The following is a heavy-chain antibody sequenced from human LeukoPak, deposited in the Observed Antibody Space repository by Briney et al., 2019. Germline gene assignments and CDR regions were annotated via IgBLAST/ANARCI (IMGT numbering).Heavy chain of an antibody. V-gene: IGHV4-30-2*01. Sequence: PSETLSLTCAVSGGSISSGGYSWSWIRQPPGKGLEWIGYIYHSGSTYYNPSLKSRVTISVDRSKNQFSLKLSSVTAADTAVYYCASAPSPQMGFGELSPSLNYYYYGMDVWGQGTTVTVSS. CDR2: IYHSGST. J-gene: IGHJ6*02. D-gene: IGHD3-10*01. CDR1: GGSISSGGYS. CDR3: ASAPSPQMGFGELSPSLNYYYYGMDV.